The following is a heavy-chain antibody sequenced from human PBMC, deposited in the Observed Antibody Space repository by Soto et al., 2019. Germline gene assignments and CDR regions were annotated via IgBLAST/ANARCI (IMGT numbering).Heavy chain of an antibody. CDR1: NGSIINFY. CDR2: IHGSGSA. J-gene: IGHJ5*02. D-gene: IGHD6-13*01. Sequence: PSETLSLTCTVSNGSIINFYWNWIRQSAGKGLEWIGRIHGSGSATYNPSLRSRVTMSVDTSKNQFSLKVNSVTGADTAVYYCARSSHKESWFDPWGQGTLVTVSS. CDR3: ARSSHKESWFDP. V-gene: IGHV4-4*07.